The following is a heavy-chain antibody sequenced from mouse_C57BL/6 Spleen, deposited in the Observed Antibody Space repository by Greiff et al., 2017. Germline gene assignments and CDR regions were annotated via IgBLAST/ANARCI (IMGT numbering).Heavy chain of an antibody. J-gene: IGHJ3*01. Sequence: EVMLVESGGGLVKPGGSLKLSCAASGFTFSDYGMHWVRQAPEKGLEWVAYISSGGSTIYYADTVKGRFTISRDNAKNTLFLQMTSLRSEDTAMYYCASPITTVVPFAYWGQGTLVTVSA. CDR2: ISSGGSTI. V-gene: IGHV5-17*01. CDR3: ASPITTVVPFAY. CDR1: GFTFSDYG. D-gene: IGHD1-1*01.